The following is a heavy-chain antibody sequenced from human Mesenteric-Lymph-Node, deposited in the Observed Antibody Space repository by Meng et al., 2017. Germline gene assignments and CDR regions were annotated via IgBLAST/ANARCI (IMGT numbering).Heavy chain of an antibody. J-gene: IGHJ4*02. CDR2: IHSSGST. CDR1: GGSISSGGYY. CDR3: ARNYYFDY. Sequence: QVPLQESGPRLVKPSQTLSLTCTVSGGSISSGGYYWSWIRQHPGKGLEWIGYIHSSGSTYYNPSLRSRLTISVDTSKNQFSLKLSSVTAADMAVYYCARNYYFDYWGQGTLVTVSS. V-gene: IGHV4-31*03.